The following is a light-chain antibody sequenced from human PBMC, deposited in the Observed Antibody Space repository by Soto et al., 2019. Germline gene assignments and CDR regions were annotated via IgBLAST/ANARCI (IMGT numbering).Light chain of an antibody. J-gene: IGKJ1*01. CDR2: YSS. V-gene: IGKV3D-15*01. CDR3: HHYET. Sequence: EVMMTQFPDTVSVTPGETVTLSCGASQSVRTNLAWYQQRPGQAPRLLIHYSSTRATDVPARFSGSGSGTEFTLTISRLEPEDFTVYYCHHYETFGQGTKVHIK. CDR1: QSVRTN.